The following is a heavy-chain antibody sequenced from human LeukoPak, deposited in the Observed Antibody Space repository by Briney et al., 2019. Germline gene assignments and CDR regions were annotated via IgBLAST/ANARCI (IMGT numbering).Heavy chain of an antibody. J-gene: IGHJ6*02. CDR2: ISSSSSYI. Sequence: GGSLRLSCAASGFTFSSYSMNWVRQAPGKGLEWVSSISSSSSYIYYADSVKGRFTISRDNAKNSLYLQMNSLRAEDTAVYYCARDEGRRKSHYNYALDVWGQGTTVTVSS. CDR1: GFTFSSYS. V-gene: IGHV3-21*01. CDR3: ARDEGRRKSHYNYALDV.